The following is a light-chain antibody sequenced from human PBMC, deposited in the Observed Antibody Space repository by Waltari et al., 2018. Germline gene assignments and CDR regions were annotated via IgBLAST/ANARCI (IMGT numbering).Light chain of an antibody. CDR1: SRAVGRYNF. J-gene: IGLJ1*01. CDR3: FSYAGSYTYV. CDR2: DVT. Sequence: QSALTHPRSVSGSPGQSVTISCVGSSRAVGRYNFVSWYQQYPGKAPKLMIYDVTKRPSGVPDRFSGSKSGNTASLTISGLQAEDEAGYYCFSYAGSYTYVFGTGTEVTVL. V-gene: IGLV2-11*01.